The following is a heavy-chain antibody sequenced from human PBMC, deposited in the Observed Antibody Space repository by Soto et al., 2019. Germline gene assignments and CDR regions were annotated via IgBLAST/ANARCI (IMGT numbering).Heavy chain of an antibody. J-gene: IGHJ4*02. Sequence: GGSLRLSCAASGFTFSSYSMNWVRQAPGKGLEWVSSISSSSSYIYYADSVKGRFTISRDNAKNSLYLQMNSLRAEDTAVYYCARDGAPEAIAARLLDYWGQGTLVTVSS. D-gene: IGHD6-6*01. CDR1: GFTFSSYS. V-gene: IGHV3-21*01. CDR3: ARDGAPEAIAARLLDY. CDR2: ISSSSSYI.